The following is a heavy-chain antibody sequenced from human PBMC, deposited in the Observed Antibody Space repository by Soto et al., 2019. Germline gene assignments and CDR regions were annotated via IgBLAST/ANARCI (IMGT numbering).Heavy chain of an antibody. Sequence: EVQLLESGGGLVQPGGSLRLSCEASGFTFSICAMSWVRQAPGKGLEWVSGISGSGSSTYYADSVKGRFTISRDNSKKTLYLQMNSLRXEDTAXYYCAKVNSGSYYHFDYWGQGTLVTVSS. CDR2: ISGSGSST. CDR1: GFTFSICA. D-gene: IGHD1-26*01. CDR3: AKVNSGSYYHFDY. J-gene: IGHJ4*02. V-gene: IGHV3-23*01.